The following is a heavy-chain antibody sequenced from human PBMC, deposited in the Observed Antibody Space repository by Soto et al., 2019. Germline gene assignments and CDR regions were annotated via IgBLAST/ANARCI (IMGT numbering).Heavy chain of an antibody. CDR3: SLSDRYYGMDV. Sequence: PGGSLRLSCAASGFTFSSYAMHWVRQAPGKGLEWVAAISNGGSSTYYADSVKGRFTISRDNSNNTLYLQMNSLRAEDTAVYYCSLSDRYYGMDVWGLGTTVTVSS. J-gene: IGHJ6*02. V-gene: IGHV3-23*01. CDR1: GFTFSSYA. CDR2: ISNGGSST.